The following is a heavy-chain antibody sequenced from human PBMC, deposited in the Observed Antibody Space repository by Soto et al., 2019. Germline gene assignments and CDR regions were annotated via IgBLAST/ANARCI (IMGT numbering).Heavy chain of an antibody. CDR1: GFTFSSYG. Sequence: GSLRLSCAASGFTFSSYGMHWVRQAPGKGLEWVAVIWYDGSNKYYADSVKGRFTISRDNSKNTLYLQMNSLRAEDTAVYYCARDPLIGRLPDYYYGMDVWGQGTTVTVSS. V-gene: IGHV3-33*01. J-gene: IGHJ6*02. CDR2: IWYDGSNK. CDR3: ARDPLIGRLPDYYYGMDV. D-gene: IGHD3-22*01.